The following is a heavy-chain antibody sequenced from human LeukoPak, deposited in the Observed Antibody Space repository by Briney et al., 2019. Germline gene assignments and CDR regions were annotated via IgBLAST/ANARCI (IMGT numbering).Heavy chain of an antibody. J-gene: IGHJ4*02. Sequence: PSETLSLTCTVSGGSISSSSYYWGWIRQPPGKGLEWIGSIYYSGSTYYNPSLKSRVTISVDTAKNQFSLKLSSVTAADTAVYYCARHFPQKISSWYSGAITPFDYWGQGTLVTASS. CDR3: ARHFPQKISSWYSGAITPFDY. D-gene: IGHD6-13*01. CDR1: GGSISSSSYY. CDR2: IYYSGST. V-gene: IGHV4-39*01.